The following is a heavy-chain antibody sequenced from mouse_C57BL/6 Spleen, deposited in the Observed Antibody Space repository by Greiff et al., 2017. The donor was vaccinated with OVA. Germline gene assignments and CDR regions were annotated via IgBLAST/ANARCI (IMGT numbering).Heavy chain of an antibody. CDR3: ARGDYGGEFDY. V-gene: IGHV1-63*01. Sequence: SGAELVRPGTSVKMSCKASGYTFTNYWIGWAKQRPGHGLEWIGDIYPGGGYTNYNEKFKGKATLTADKSSSTAYMQFSSLTSEDSAIYYCARGDYGGEFDYWGQGTTLTVSS. J-gene: IGHJ2*01. CDR2: IYPGGGYT. CDR1: GYTFTNYW. D-gene: IGHD2-4*01.